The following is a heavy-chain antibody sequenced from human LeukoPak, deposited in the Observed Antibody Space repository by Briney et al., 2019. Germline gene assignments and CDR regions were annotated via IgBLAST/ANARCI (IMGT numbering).Heavy chain of an antibody. Sequence: GGSLRLSCAASGFTFSSYAMSWVRQAPGKGLQWVSTLSGGGGSTYYADSVKGRFTISRDNSKNTLYLQMNSLRAEDTAVYYCAKEHGGNDAFDIWGQGTMVTVSS. CDR2: LSGGGGST. CDR3: AKEHGGNDAFDI. J-gene: IGHJ3*02. CDR1: GFTFSSYA. D-gene: IGHD4-23*01. V-gene: IGHV3-23*01.